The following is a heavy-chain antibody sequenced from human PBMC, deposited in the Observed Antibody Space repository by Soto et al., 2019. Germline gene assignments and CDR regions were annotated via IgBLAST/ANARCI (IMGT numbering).Heavy chain of an antibody. D-gene: IGHD6-13*01. Sequence: ASVKVSCKVSGYTLTELSMHWVRQAPGKGLEWMGGFDPEDGETIYAQKFQGRVTMTQDTSTDTAYMELSSLRSEDTAVYYCATGRTLLGITDGIAAADKAFDIWGQGTMVTVSS. CDR1: GYTLTELS. J-gene: IGHJ3*02. CDR3: ATGRTLLGITDGIAAADKAFDI. V-gene: IGHV1-24*01. CDR2: FDPEDGET.